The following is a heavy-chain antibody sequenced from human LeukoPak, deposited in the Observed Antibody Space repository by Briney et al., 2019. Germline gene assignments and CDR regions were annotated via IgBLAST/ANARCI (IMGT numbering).Heavy chain of an antibody. D-gene: IGHD6-13*01. CDR1: GYTFTSYG. CDR2: IIPIFGTA. V-gene: IGHV1-69*05. J-gene: IGHJ4*02. CDR3: AREHSTSWSDLDY. Sequence: SVKVSCKASGYTFTSYGISWVRQAPGQGLEWMGGIIPIFGTANYAQKLQGRVTITTDESTSTAYMELSSLRSEDTAVYYCAREHSTSWSDLDYWGQGTLVTASS.